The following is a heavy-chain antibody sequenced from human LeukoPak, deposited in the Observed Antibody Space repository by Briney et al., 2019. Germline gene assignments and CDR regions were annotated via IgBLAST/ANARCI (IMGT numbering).Heavy chain of an antibody. CDR2: ISGYDGDT. CDR1: GYTFTSYG. D-gene: IGHD5-12*01. V-gene: IGHV1-18*01. J-gene: IGHJ4*02. Sequence: ASVKVSCKASGYTFTSYGISWVRQAPGQGLRWMGWISGYDGDTNYAQKLQGRVTMTTDTSTSTAYMELRSLRSDDTAVYYCARAAHLVPTIPDYWGQGTLVTVSS. CDR3: ARAAHLVPTIPDY.